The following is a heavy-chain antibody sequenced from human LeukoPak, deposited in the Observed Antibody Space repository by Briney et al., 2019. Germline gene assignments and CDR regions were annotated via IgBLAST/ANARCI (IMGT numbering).Heavy chain of an antibody. J-gene: IGHJ3*02. CDR3: ARLRDDFWSGYSEAFDI. Sequence: GGSLRLSCAASGFTFSSYWMSWVRQAPGKGLEWVANIKQDGSEKYYVDSVKGRFTISRDNAKNSLYLQMNSLRAEDTAVYYCARLRDDFWSGYSEAFDIWGQGTMVTVSS. D-gene: IGHD3-3*01. CDR2: IKQDGSEK. V-gene: IGHV3-7*01. CDR1: GFTFSSYW.